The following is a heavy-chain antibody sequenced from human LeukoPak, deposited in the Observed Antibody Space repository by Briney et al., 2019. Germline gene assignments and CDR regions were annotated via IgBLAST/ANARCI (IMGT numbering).Heavy chain of an antibody. CDR3: VRIGLSYSYGSGFDP. D-gene: IGHD3-10*01. CDR1: GFTFSSYG. CDR2: IKHDGTIK. V-gene: IGHV3-30*19. Sequence: PGGSLRLSCAASGFTFSSYGMHWVRQAPGKGLDWVAAIKHDGTIKYYADSVKGRISISRDNSKNTLYLEMNSLRVEDTAVYHCVRIGLSYSYGSGFDPWGQGTLVIVSS. J-gene: IGHJ5*02.